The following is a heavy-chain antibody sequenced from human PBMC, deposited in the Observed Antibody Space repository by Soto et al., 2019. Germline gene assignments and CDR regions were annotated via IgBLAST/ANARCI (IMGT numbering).Heavy chain of an antibody. CDR1: GFTFDDYT. D-gene: IGHD5-18*01. CDR2: ISWDGGST. CDR3: AKGKGEAMVKLLDY. Sequence: PGGSLRLSCAASGFTFDDYTMHWVRQAPGKGLEWVSLISWDGGSTYYADSVKGRFTISRDNSKNSLYLQMNSLRTEDTALYYCAKGKGEAMVKLLDYWGQGTLVTVSS. V-gene: IGHV3-43*01. J-gene: IGHJ4*02.